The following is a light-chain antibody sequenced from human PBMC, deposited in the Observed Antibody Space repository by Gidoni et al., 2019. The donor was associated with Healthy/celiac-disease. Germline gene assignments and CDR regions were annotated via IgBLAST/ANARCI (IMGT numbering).Light chain of an antibody. Sequence: AIQMTQSPSSLSASVGDRVTITCRASQGIRNDLGWYQQKPGKAPKLLIYAASSLQSGVPSRFSGCVSGTDFTLTISSLQPEYFATYYCLQDYNYPPTFXQXTKVEIK. J-gene: IGKJ1*01. CDR2: AAS. V-gene: IGKV1-6*01. CDR3: LQDYNYPPT. CDR1: QGIRND.